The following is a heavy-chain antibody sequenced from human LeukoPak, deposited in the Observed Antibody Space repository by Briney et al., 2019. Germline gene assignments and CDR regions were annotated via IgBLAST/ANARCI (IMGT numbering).Heavy chain of an antibody. CDR1: GFTFHHYA. J-gene: IGHJ4*02. Sequence: PGGSLRLSCAASGFTFHHYAIHWVRQVPGKGLEWVSGISWNSAYIGYADSVKGRFTTSRDNAKNSVYLQINSLRAEDTALYYCAKDKAPLYSGYDWDLDFWGQGTMVTVSS. V-gene: IGHV3-9*01. CDR2: ISWNSAYI. D-gene: IGHD5-12*01. CDR3: AKDKAPLYSGYDWDLDF.